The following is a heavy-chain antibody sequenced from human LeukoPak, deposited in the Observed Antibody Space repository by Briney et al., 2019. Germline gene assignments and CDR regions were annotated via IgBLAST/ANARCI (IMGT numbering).Heavy chain of an antibody. J-gene: IGHJ4*02. V-gene: IGHV3-66*01. CDR2: IFGGST. CDR3: VKEARGTTVYY. D-gene: IGHD4-17*01. Sequence: GGSLRLSCAASGFTVSDNYMSWVRQTPGGGLEWVSVIFGGSTYYADSVKGRFTISRDNSKNTLYLQLDSLRAEDTAAYYSVKEARGTTVYYWGQGTLVTVSS. CDR1: GFTVSDNY.